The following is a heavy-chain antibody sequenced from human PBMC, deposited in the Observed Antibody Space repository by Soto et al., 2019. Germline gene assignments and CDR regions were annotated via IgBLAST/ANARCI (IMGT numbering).Heavy chain of an antibody. CDR1: GYTFTSYD. CDR2: INPSGGST. V-gene: IGHV1-46*01. D-gene: IGHD5-12*01. CDR3: ARDFEMATIHFDY. Sequence: GXSVKVSLKASGYTFTSYDMHLVRQAPGQGLEWIGIINPSGGSTSYAQKFQGRVTMTRDTSTSTVYMELSSLRSEDTAVYYCARDFEMATIHFDYWGQGTLVTVSS. J-gene: IGHJ4*02.